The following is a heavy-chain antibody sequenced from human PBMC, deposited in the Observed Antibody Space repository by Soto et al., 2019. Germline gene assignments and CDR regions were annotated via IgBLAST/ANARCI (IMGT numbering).Heavy chain of an antibody. J-gene: IGHJ5*02. V-gene: IGHV1-69*01. Sequence: QVQLVQSGAEVKKPGSSVRVSCKASGAAFNTITINWVRQAPGQGLEWMGGFVPVFGSATYAQKFQGRVAITADASTSTFYMELSRLNSEDTALYYCVREDDTTGSYGWFDPWGQGTLVTVSS. D-gene: IGHD3-22*01. CDR2: FVPVFGSA. CDR1: GAAFNTIT. CDR3: VREDDTTGSYGWFDP.